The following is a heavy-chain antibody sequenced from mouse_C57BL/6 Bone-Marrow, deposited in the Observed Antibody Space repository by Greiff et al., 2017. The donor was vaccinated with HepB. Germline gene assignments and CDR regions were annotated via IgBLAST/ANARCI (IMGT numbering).Heavy chain of an antibody. CDR3: ARSAARSGGYAMDY. CDR2: IYPSDSET. CDR1: GYTFTSYW. J-gene: IGHJ4*01. Sequence: QVQLQQPGAELVRPGSSVKLSCKASGYTFTSYWMDWVKHRPGQGLEWIGNIYPSDSETHYNQKFKDKATLTVDKSSSTAYMQLSSLTSEDSAVYYCARSAARSGGYAMDYWGQGTSVAVSS. D-gene: IGHD1-1*02. V-gene: IGHV1-61*01.